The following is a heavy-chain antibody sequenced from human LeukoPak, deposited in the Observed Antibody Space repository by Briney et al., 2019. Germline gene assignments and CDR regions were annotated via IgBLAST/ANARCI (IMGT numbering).Heavy chain of an antibody. Sequence: PSETLSLTCTVSGYSISSGYYWGWIRQPPGKGLEWIGSIYHSGSTYYNPSLKSRVTISVDTSKNQFSLKLSSVTAADTAVYYCARKGYSYADFDYWGQGTLVTVSS. CDR2: IYHSGST. J-gene: IGHJ4*02. V-gene: IGHV4-38-2*02. CDR3: ARKGYSYADFDY. D-gene: IGHD5-18*01. CDR1: GYSISSGYY.